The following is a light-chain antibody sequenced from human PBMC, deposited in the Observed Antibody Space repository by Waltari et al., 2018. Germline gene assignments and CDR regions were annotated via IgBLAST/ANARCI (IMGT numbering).Light chain of an antibody. Sequence: EIVLTQSPATLSLSPGDTATLSCRSSQSVCSYLAWYQQRPGQPPRLLIYDASNRATRVPARFRGSGSGTDFTLTISSLEAEDFAVYYCQQRSNWTPHTFGQGARLEIK. V-gene: IGKV3-11*01. CDR3: QQRSNWTPHT. CDR1: QSVCSY. J-gene: IGKJ2*01. CDR2: DAS.